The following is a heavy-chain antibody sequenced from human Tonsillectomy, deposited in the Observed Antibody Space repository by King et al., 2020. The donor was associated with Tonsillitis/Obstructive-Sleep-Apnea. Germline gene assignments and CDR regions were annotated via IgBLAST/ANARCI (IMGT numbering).Heavy chain of an antibody. Sequence: QLVQSGGGLVKPGGSLRLSCAASGFTFSTYSMSWVRQAPGKGLEWVSSISTSSSYIYYVDSVKGRFTISRDKAKNSLYLQMNSLRAEDTAVYYCARDSDDAFDIWGQGTMVTVSS. CDR1: GFTFSTYS. V-gene: IGHV3-21*01. J-gene: IGHJ3*02. CDR3: ARDSDDAFDI. CDR2: ISTSSSYI.